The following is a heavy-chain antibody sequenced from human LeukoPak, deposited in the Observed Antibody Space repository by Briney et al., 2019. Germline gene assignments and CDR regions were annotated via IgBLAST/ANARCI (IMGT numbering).Heavy chain of an antibody. J-gene: IGHJ4*02. D-gene: IGHD3-22*01. CDR1: GFTFDDYA. V-gene: IGHV3-9*01. CDR2: ISWNSGSI. Sequence: GGSLRLSCAASGFTFDDYAMHWVRQAPGKGLEWVSGISWNSGSIGYADSVKGRFTISRDNSKNTLYLQMNSLRAEDTAVYYCARGVDYYENSGTIDYWGQGTLVTVSS. CDR3: ARGVDYYENSGTIDY.